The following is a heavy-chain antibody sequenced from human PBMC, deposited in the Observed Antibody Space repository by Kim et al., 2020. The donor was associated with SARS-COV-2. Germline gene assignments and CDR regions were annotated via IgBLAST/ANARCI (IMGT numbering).Heavy chain of an antibody. Sequence: GGSLRLSRAASGFTFTENWLHWVRQGPGKGLLWLTNVYSDGSTSGYADSVKGRFTVSRDNAKNTVYLQMNSLRVEDTGIYYCVKEGARYFDHWGQGTLVT. CDR1: GFTFTENW. CDR2: VYSDGSTS. V-gene: IGHV3-74*01. J-gene: IGHJ4*02. D-gene: IGHD3-16*01. CDR3: VKEGARYFDH.